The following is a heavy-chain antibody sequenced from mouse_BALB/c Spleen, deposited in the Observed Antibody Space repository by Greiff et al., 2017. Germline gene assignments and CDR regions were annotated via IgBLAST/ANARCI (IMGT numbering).Heavy chain of an antibody. CDR2: INPSSGYT. J-gene: IGHJ2*01. Sequence: VKLMESGAELARPGASVKMSCKASGYTFTSYTMHWVKQRPGQGLEWIGYINPSSGYTNYNQKFKDKATLTADKSSSTAYMQLSSLTSEDSAVYYCARDGNYDLDYWGQGTTLTVSS. CDR3: ARDGNYDLDY. V-gene: IGHV1-4*01. CDR1: GYTFTSYT. D-gene: IGHD2-1*01.